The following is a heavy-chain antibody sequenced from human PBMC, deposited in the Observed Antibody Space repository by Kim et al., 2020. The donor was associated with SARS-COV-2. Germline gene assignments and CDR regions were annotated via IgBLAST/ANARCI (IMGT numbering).Heavy chain of an antibody. J-gene: IGHJ6*02. Sequence: GGSLRLSCAASGFTFSSYSMNWVRQAPGKGLEWVSSISSSSSYIYYADSVKGRFTISRDNAKNSLYLQMNSLRAEDTAVYYCARLEGAYYYYYGMDVWGQGTTVTVSS. CDR2: ISSSSSYI. CDR3: ARLEGAYYYYYGMDV. V-gene: IGHV3-21*01. CDR1: GFTFSSYS.